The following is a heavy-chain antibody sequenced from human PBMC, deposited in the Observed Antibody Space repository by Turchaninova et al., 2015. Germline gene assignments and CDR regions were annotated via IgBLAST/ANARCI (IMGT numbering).Heavy chain of an antibody. J-gene: IGHJ4*02. CDR3: ARQTSPAGWHSFDY. CDR1: GASVDSFA. CDR2: ISYGGTT. V-gene: IGHV4-59*08. Sequence: QVQLQESGPGLVKTSETLSLTCTVSGASVDSFAWSWIRTPPGEGLHWIGYISYGGTTMYNSSLKSRLTMSLDTSKNQFSRKRESVTAADTAVYYCARQTSPAGWHSFDYWGQGTLITVSS. D-gene: IGHD6-19*01.